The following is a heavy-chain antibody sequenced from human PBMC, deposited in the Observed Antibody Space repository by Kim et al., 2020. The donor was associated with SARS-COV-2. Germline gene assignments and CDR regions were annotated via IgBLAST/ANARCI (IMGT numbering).Heavy chain of an antibody. Sequence: SRVTISVDTSKNQFSLKLSSVTAADTAVYYCARHGRIAAPDYYYYYGMDVWGQGTTVTVSS. D-gene: IGHD2-15*01. CDR3: ARHGRIAAPDYYYYYGMDV. V-gene: IGHV4-39*01. J-gene: IGHJ6*02.